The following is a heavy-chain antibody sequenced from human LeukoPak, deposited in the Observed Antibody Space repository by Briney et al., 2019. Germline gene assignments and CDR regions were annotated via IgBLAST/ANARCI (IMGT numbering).Heavy chain of an antibody. Sequence: ASVKVSCKASGYTFTSYDINWVRQATGQGLEWMGWMNPNSGNTGYAQKFQGRVTMTRNTSISTAYMELSSLRSEDTAVYYCARGLHCSGGSCYDYWGQGTLVTVSS. CDR2: MNPNSGNT. CDR1: GYTFTSYD. D-gene: IGHD2-15*01. V-gene: IGHV1-8*01. CDR3: ARGLHCSGGSCYDY. J-gene: IGHJ4*02.